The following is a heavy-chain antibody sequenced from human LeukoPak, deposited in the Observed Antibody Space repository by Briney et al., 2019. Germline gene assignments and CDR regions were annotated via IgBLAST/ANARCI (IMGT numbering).Heavy chain of an antibody. CDR2: ISAYNGNT. CDR1: GYTFTSYG. V-gene: IGHV1-18*01. J-gene: IGHJ4*02. Sequence: ASVKVSCKASGYTFTSYGISWVRQAPGQGLEWVGWISAYNGNTNYAQKLQVRVTMTADTSTSTAYMELRSLRSDDTAVYYCARVGAGWAYCGGDCYSPREYWGQGTLVTVSS. D-gene: IGHD2-21*02. CDR3: ARVGAGWAYCGGDCYSPREY.